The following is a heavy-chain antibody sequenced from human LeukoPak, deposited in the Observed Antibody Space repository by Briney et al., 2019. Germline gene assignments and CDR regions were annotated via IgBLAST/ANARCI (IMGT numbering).Heavy chain of an antibody. J-gene: IGHJ5*02. D-gene: IGHD2-15*01. V-gene: IGHV1-18*01. CDR3: ARAGAVVDNWFVP. CDR2: ISGYNGKT. CDR1: GYTVNTYG. Sequence: ASVKVSCTASGYTVNTYGITWVRQAPAQGLEWMGWISGYNGKTKYAQKPQDRVTMTTDTSTTTAYMELRSLRSDDTAVYYCARAGAVVDNWFVPWGQGTLVTASS.